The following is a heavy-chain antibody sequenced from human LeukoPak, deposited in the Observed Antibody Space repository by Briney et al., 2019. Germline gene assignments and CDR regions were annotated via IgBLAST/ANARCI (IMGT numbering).Heavy chain of an antibody. CDR3: AKDPKWLLLDSVFSQNNYYYMDV. D-gene: IGHD3-22*01. CDR2: ISGSGGST. J-gene: IGHJ6*03. CDR1: GFTLSSYT. V-gene: IGHV3-23*01. Sequence: PGGSLRLSCAASGFTLSSYTMNWVRQAPGKGLEWVSGISGSGGSTNYADSVKGRFTISRDNSKNTLYLQMNSLRAEDTAVHYCAKDPKWLLLDSVFSQNNYYYMDVWGKGTTVTVSS.